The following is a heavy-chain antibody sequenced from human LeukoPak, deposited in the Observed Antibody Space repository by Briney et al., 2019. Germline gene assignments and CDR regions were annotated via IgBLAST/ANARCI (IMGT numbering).Heavy chain of an antibody. CDR1: GFTFSDYW. CDR3: ARDPDY. Sequence: GGSLRLSCAASGFTFSDYWMTWVRQAPGKGLEWVANINYDGSETYYLGSVKGRFTISRDNSKNTLYLQMNSLRAEDTAVYYCARDPDYWGQGTLVTVSS. J-gene: IGHJ4*02. V-gene: IGHV3-7*03. CDR2: INYDGSET.